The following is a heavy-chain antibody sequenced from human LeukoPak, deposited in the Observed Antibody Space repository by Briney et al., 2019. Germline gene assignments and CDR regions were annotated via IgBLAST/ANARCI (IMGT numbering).Heavy chain of an antibody. CDR3: ARVSPVRVTGGAFDY. CDR1: GGSISSYY. J-gene: IGHJ4*02. Sequence: PSETLSLTCTVSGGSISSYYWSWIRQPPGKGLEWIGYIYYSGSTNYNPSLKSRVTISVDTSKNQFSLKLSSVTAADTAVYYCARVSPVRVTGGAFDYWGQGTLVTVSS. D-gene: IGHD4-23*01. V-gene: IGHV4-59*01. CDR2: IYYSGST.